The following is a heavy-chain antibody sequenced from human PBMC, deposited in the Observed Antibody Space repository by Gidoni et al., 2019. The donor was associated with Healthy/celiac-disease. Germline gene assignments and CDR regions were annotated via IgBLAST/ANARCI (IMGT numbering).Heavy chain of an antibody. CDR1: VGTSRSCA. Sequence: QVQLVPSGAEVTQPGSAVKVSCKASVGTSRSCAISWVRQAPGQGLVWMGGVIPVFGTANYEQKFQGRVTITADKTTSTAYMELSSLRSEDTAVYYCARSSRPGYYYYGMDVWGQGTTVTVSS. CDR2: VIPVFGTA. D-gene: IGHD6-19*01. CDR3: ARSSRPGYYYYGMDV. V-gene: IGHV1-69*06. J-gene: IGHJ6*02.